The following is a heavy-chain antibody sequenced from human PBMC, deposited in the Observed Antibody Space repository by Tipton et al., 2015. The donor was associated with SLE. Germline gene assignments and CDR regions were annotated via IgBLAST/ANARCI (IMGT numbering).Heavy chain of an antibody. CDR3: AIPGGSNSWSFDY. CDR2: LNPNSGGT. V-gene: IGHV1-2*06. D-gene: IGHD6-13*01. CDR1: GYTFTDYY. Sequence: QVQLVQSGPEVKRPGASEKVSCKTSGYTFTDYYIHRVRQAPGQGLEWVVRLNPNSGGTVYAQKFQGRASMNRDTSITTGYMELSRLRSDDTAVYSCAIPGGSNSWSFDYWGPGTLVTVSS. J-gene: IGHJ4*02.